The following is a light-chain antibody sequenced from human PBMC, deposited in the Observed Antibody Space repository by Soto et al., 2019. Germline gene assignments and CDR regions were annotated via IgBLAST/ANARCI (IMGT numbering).Light chain of an antibody. Sequence: SLPAQPPPVCGCPGQRGTISRPRRSSHTAAGYDVHWYQHRPGTPPKLLIFGNSNRPSGVPVPDRFSGSKSGHTASLTISGLQSEDEADYFCTSYTSSSTLDVFGTGSKVTGL. V-gene: IGLV1-40*01. CDR2: GNS. CDR1: SSHTAAGYD. CDR3: TSYTSSSTLDV. J-gene: IGLJ1*01.